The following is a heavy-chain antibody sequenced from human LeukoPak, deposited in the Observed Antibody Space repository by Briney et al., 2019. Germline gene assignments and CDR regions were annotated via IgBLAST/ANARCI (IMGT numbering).Heavy chain of an antibody. J-gene: IGHJ4*01. D-gene: IGHD5-18*01. V-gene: IGHV4-34*01. Sequence: SETLSLTCAVYGGSFSGYYWSWIRQPPGKGLEWIGEINHSGSTNYNPSLKSRVTISVDTSKNQFSLKLSSVAAADTAVYYCARGDARGYSYGHFHFDHWGHGTLVTVSS. CDR2: INHSGST. CDR1: GGSFSGYY. CDR3: ARGDARGYSYGHFHFDH.